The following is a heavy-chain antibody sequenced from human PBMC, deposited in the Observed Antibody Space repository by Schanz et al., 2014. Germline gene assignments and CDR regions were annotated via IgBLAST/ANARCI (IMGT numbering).Heavy chain of an antibody. CDR2: MSWNAGSL. D-gene: IGHD3-22*01. J-gene: IGHJ5*02. CDR3: ASDYNYFETEAP. CDR1: GFRFDDYA. V-gene: IGHV3-9*01. Sequence: EVQLVESGGGLVQPGRSLRLSCVASGFRFDDYAMHWVRQAPGKGLEWVSGMSWNAGSLGYGDSVKGRFTISRDNANNSLLLRMNSLRAEDTAVYYCASDYNYFETEAPWGQGTLXTVSS.